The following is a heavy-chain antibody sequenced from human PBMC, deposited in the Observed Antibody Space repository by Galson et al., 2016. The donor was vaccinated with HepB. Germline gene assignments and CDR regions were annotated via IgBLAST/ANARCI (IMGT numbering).Heavy chain of an antibody. CDR3: ARRRPSNYPACLDY. Sequence: PALVKPTQTLTLTCSFSGFSLSTSGVGVGWIRQPPGKALEWLGTIYWDDDKRYSPSLKSRLIITKGTSKNQVVLTMTNVDPVDTATYYCARRRPSNYPACLDYWGQGTLVPVSS. D-gene: IGHD4-11*01. CDR1: GFSLSTSGVG. V-gene: IGHV2-5*02. CDR2: IYWDDDK. J-gene: IGHJ4*02.